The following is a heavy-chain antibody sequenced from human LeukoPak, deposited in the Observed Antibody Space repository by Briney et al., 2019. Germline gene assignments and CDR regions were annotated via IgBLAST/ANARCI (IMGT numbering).Heavy chain of an antibody. V-gene: IGHV3-33*01. CDR1: GFTFSSYG. Sequence: GGSLRLSCAASGFTFSSYGMHWVRQAPGKGLEGVAVIWYDGSNKYYADSVKGRFTISRDNSKNTLYLQMNSRRAEDTAVYYCARASGGAQIDYWGQGTLVTVSS. J-gene: IGHJ4*02. CDR2: IWYDGSNK. D-gene: IGHD1-26*01. CDR3: ARASGGAQIDY.